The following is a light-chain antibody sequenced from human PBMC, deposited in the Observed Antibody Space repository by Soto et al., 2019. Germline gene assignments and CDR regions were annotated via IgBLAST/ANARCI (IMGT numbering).Light chain of an antibody. J-gene: IGLJ1*01. Sequence: QSVLTQPPSVSGAPGQRVTISCTGSSSNIGAGYDVHWYQQLPGTAPKLLIYGNSNRPSGVPDRFSGSKSGTSASLAITGLQAEDEADYYCQSYDSSLSGLYVFGPGTKVNV. CDR1: SSNIGAGYD. CDR2: GNS. V-gene: IGLV1-40*01. CDR3: QSYDSSLSGLYV.